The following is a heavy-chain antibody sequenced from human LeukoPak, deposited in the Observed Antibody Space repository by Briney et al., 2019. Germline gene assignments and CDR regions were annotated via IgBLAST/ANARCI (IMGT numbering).Heavy chain of an antibody. Sequence: PSETLSLTCDVSGVSINTCCYYWTWIRQPPGKGLEWIGYKYYSGSTRYNSSLRSRLTTSLDSSKNQFSLRLTSVTAADTAVYYCARGRSYGFDFDSWGPGTLVIVSS. J-gene: IGHJ4*02. CDR2: KYYSGST. CDR1: GVSINTCCYY. V-gene: IGHV4-61*01. CDR3: ARGRSYGFDFDS. D-gene: IGHD5-18*01.